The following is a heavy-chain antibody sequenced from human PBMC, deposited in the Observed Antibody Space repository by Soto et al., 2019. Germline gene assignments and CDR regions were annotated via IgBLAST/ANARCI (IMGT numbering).Heavy chain of an antibody. D-gene: IGHD3-10*01. Sequence: QVQLVQSGAEVKKPGSSVKVSCKASGGTFSSYAISWVRQAPGQGLEWMGGIIPIFGTANYAQKFQGRVTITADESTSTGYMELSSLTSEDTAVYYCARVNRRAAQSGGGMDVWGQGTTVTVSS. CDR1: GGTFSSYA. J-gene: IGHJ6*02. CDR3: ARVNRRAAQSGGGMDV. CDR2: IIPIFGTA. V-gene: IGHV1-69*01.